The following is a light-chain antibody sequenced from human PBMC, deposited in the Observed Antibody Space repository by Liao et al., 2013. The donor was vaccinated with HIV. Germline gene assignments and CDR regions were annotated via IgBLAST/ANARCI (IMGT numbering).Light chain of an antibody. Sequence: SYVLTQTPSVSVAPGKTARITCEGINIESKSVHWYQQKPGQSPLLVIYQDTYRPSGIPERFSGSNSGNTATLTISGTQPMDEADYYCQAWDRNTAIFGGGTKLTVL. J-gene: IGLJ2*01. CDR1: NIESKS. CDR2: QDT. V-gene: IGLV3-21*01. CDR3: QAWDRNTAI.